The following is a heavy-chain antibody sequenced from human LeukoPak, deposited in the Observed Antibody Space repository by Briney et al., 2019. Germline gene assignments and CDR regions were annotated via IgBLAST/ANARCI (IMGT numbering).Heavy chain of an antibody. J-gene: IGHJ4*02. CDR1: GYSFTSYG. D-gene: IGHD4-17*01. V-gene: IGHV1-18*01. CDR3: ARNNYGDYPPGY. Sequence: ASVKVSCKASGYSFTSYGISWVRQAPGQGLEWMVWISTYNGNTNYAQKLQGRVTMTTDTYTSTAYMELRSLRSDDTAVYYCARNNYGDYPPGYWGQGTLVTVSS. CDR2: ISTYNGNT.